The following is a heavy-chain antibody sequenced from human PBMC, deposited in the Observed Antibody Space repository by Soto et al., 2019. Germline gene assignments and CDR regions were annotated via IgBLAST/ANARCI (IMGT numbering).Heavy chain of an antibody. CDR1: GGTFSTYG. CDR2: IIPLIGTA. J-gene: IGHJ6*02. V-gene: IGHV1-69*18. Sequence: QVQLVQSGAEVRKPGSSVTVSCKASGGTFSTYGITWVRQAPGQGLKWMGKIIPLIGTANYAQRFRCRVTITADESTTTAYMELNSLRSEDTAVYYCARVVMTTVPATFYYVMDVWGQGTTVTVSS. CDR3: ARVVMTTVPATFYYVMDV. D-gene: IGHD4-4*01.